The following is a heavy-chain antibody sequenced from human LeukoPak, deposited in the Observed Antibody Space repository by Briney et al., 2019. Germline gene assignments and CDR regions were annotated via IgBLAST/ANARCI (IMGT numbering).Heavy chain of an antibody. J-gene: IGHJ6*03. CDR2: IKQDGSEK. V-gene: IGHV3-7*01. Sequence: GGFLRLSCAASGFTFSNYWMGWVRQAPGKGLEWVANIKQDGSEKYYVDSVKGRFTISRDNTKSSLYLQMNSLRDEDTAVYYCARDVGDCSSLSCYNHYYYMDVWGKGTTVTVSS. CDR1: GFTFSNYW. CDR3: ARDVGDCSSLSCYNHYYYMDV. D-gene: IGHD2-2*02.